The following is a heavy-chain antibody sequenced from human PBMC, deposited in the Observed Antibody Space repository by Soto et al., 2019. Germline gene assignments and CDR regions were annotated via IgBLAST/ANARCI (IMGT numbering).Heavy chain of an antibody. CDR2: TYYRSKWYN. CDR1: VYSVSSNSAA. CDR3: ARAPSFIVGDNSWFEP. D-gene: IGHD1-26*01. V-gene: IGHV6-1*01. Sequence: PSQTLSLTCAISVYSVSSNSAAWNWISQSPSRGLEWLGRTYYRSKWYNDYAVSVKSRITINPDTSKNQFSLQLNSVTPEDTAVYYCARAPSFIVGDNSWFEPWGQGTLVNVS. J-gene: IGHJ5*02.